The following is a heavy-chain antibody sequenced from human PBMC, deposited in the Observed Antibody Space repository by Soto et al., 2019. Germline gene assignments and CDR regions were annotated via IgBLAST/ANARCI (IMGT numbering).Heavy chain of an antibody. V-gene: IGHV1-18*01. CDR1: CYTFSCLG. J-gene: IGHJ4*02. CDR3: ARDLDGSGSYYTNY. CDR2: ISPYKGNT. Sequence: GASVKVSYQTSCYTFSCLGISWVRQAPGQGLEWMGWISPYKGNTYYAQRLQGRVTMTTDTSTSTAYMELRSLRSDDTAVYFCARDLDGSGSYYTNYWGQGTLVTVSS. D-gene: IGHD3-10*01.